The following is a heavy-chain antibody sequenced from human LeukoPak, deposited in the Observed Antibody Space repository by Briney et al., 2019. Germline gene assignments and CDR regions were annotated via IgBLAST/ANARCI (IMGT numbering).Heavy chain of an antibody. CDR1: GSTFSDYY. Sequence: GGSLRLSCAASGSTFSDYYMSWIRQAPGKGLEWVSYISSSGSTINYADSVKGRFTISRDNAKNSLYLQMNSLRAEDTAAYYCARFFGYTYAPIDFWGQGTLVTVSS. V-gene: IGHV3-11*01. D-gene: IGHD5-18*01. CDR2: ISSSGSTI. CDR3: ARFFGYTYAPIDF. J-gene: IGHJ4*02.